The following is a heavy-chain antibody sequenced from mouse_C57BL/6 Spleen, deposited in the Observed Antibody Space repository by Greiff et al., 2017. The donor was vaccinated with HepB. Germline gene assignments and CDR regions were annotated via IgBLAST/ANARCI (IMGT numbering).Heavy chain of an antibody. Sequence: QVQLKESGAELVRPGSSVKLSCKASGYTFTSYWMDWVKQRPGQGLEWIGNIYPSDSETHYNQKFKDKATLTVDKSSSTAYMQLSILTSEDSAVYYCARSKGYDGPYYAMDYWGQGTSVTVSS. CDR2: IYPSDSET. V-gene: IGHV1-61*01. J-gene: IGHJ4*01. CDR3: ARSKGYDGPYYAMDY. D-gene: IGHD2-3*01. CDR1: GYTFTSYW.